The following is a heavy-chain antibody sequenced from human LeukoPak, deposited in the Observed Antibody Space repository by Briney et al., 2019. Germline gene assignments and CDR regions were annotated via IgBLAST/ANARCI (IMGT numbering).Heavy chain of an antibody. D-gene: IGHD3-10*01. CDR1: GFTFSIYW. V-gene: IGHV3-7*03. Sequence: GGSLRLSCAASGFTFSIYWMTWVRQAPGKGLEWVANIKQDGGDKNYVESVKGRFTISRDNAKNSLYLQMNSLRAEDMALYYCAKGSYFYYYMDVWGKGTTVTVSS. CDR2: IKQDGGDK. J-gene: IGHJ6*03. CDR3: AKGSYFYYYMDV.